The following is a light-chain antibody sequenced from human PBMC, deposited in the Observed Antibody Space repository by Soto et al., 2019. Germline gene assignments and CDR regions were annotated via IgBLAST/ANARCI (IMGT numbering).Light chain of an antibody. Sequence: DIQMTQSPSTLSASVGDRVTITCRASQFISSWLAWYQQKPGKVPKLLIFHASNLESGVPSRFSCSGSGTEVTLTISSLQPDDFANYYCQQYNSYPWTFGQGTQVEI. V-gene: IGKV1-5*01. CDR2: HAS. J-gene: IGKJ1*01. CDR3: QQYNSYPWT. CDR1: QFISSW.